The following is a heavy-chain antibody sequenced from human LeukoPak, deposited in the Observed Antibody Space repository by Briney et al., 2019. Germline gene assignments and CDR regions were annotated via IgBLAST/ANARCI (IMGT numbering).Heavy chain of an antibody. V-gene: IGHV4-61*08. D-gene: IGHD3-10*01. Sequence: SETLSLTCTVSGGSISSGDYYWSWIRQPPGKGLEWIGYIYYSGSTNCNPSLKSRVTISVDTSKNQFSLKLSSVTAADTAVYYCARAMTRGVMGYYYMDVWGTGTTVTVSS. CDR2: IYYSGST. J-gene: IGHJ6*03. CDR1: GGSISSGDYY. CDR3: ARAMTRGVMGYYYMDV.